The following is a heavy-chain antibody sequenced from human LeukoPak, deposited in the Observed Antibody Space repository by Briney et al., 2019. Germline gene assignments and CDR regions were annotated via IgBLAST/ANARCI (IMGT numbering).Heavy chain of an antibody. V-gene: IGHV1-8*02. Sequence: ASVKVSCKASGYTFTGYYMHWVRQAPGQGLEWMGWMNPNSGNTGYAQKFQGRVTMTRNTSISTAYMELSSLRSEDTAVCYCARXPHXYXDWXLIDRDAFDIWGQGTMVTVSS. D-gene: IGHD3-9*01. CDR3: ARXPHXYXDWXLIDRDAFDI. CDR2: MNPNSGNT. J-gene: IGHJ3*02. CDR1: GYTFTGYY.